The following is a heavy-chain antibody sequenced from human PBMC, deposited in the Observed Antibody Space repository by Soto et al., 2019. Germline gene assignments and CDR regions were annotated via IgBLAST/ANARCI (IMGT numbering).Heavy chain of an antibody. J-gene: IGHJ5*02. V-gene: IGHV3-74*01. CDR2: INPDGRTT. D-gene: IGHD5-12*01. CDR3: ARVRVSGYEFGP. Sequence: EAQLVESGGGLVQPGGSLRLSCAASGFTFSSYWMHWVRQAPGKGLVWVSRINPDGRTTNYADSVKGRFTISRENANDNLYLQMNSLRAEDTAVYYCARVRVSGYEFGPWGQGTLITVSS. CDR1: GFTFSSYW.